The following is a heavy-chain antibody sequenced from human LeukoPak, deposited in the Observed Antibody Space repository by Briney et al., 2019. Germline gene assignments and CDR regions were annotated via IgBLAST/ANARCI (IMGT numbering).Heavy chain of an antibody. CDR1: GFTFSGSA. D-gene: IGHD2-2*01. CDR3: TRRDYQLLKSGFDP. Sequence: GGSLKLSCAASGFTFSGSAMHWVRQASGKGLEWVGRIRSKANSYATAYAASVKGRFTISRDDSKNTAYLQMNSLKTEDTAVYYCTRRDYQLLKSGFDPWGQGTLVTVSS. V-gene: IGHV3-73*01. J-gene: IGHJ5*02. CDR2: IRSKANSYAT.